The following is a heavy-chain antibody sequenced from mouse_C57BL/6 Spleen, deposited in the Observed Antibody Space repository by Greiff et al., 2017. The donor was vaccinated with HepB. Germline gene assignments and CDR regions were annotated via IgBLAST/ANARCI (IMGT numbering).Heavy chain of an antibody. V-gene: IGHV5-6*01. D-gene: IGHD2-4*01. CDR1: GFTFSSYG. CDR3: ARLGDYDEAY. J-gene: IGHJ3*01. Sequence: EVQRVESGGDLVKPGGSLKLSCAASGFTFSSYGMSWVRQTPDKRLEWVATISSGGSYTYYPDSVKGRFTISRDNAKNTLYLQMSSLKSEDTAMYYCARLGDYDEAYWGQGTLVTVSA. CDR2: ISSGGSYT.